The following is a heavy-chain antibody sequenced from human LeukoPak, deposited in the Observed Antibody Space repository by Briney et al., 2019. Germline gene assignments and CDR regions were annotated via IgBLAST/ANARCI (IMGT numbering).Heavy chain of an antibody. CDR2: ISSSSYI. J-gene: IGHJ4*02. V-gene: IGHV3-21*01. D-gene: IGHD6-19*01. CDR1: GFTFSSYS. CDR3: AGGNVPGIAVAGTLDY. Sequence: GGSLRLSCAASGFTFSSYSMNWVRQAPGKGLEWVSSISSSSYIYYADSVKGRFTISRDNAKNSLYLQMNSLRAEDTAVYYCAGGNVPGIAVAGTLDYWGQGTLVTVSS.